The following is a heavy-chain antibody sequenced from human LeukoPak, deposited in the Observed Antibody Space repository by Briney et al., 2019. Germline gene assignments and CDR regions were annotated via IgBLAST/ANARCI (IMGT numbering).Heavy chain of an antibody. CDR3: AKGVGTNKGGYYFDY. Sequence: PGGSLRLSCAASGFAFSTFAMSWVRHAPGKGLDWVSSISGSGGSTYYADSVKGRFTISRDSSKNTLYLQMNSLRAEDTAVYYCAKGVGTNKGGYYFDYWGQGTPVTVSS. D-gene: IGHD1-26*01. J-gene: IGHJ4*02. V-gene: IGHV3-23*01. CDR2: ISGSGGST. CDR1: GFAFSTFA.